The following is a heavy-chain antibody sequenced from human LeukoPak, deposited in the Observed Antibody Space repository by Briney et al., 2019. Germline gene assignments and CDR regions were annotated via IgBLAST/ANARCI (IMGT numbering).Heavy chain of an antibody. CDR1: GGSISSGGYY. D-gene: IGHD2-21*01. J-gene: IGHJ4*02. V-gene: IGHV4-30-2*01. CDR2: IYHSGST. CDR3: ARLAPPVWSFAY. Sequence: TLSLTCTVSGGSISSGGYYWSWIRQPPGKGLEWIGYIYHSGSTYYNPSLKSRVTISVDRSKNQFSLKLGSVTAADTAVYYCARLAPPVWSFAYWGQGPLFTVSS.